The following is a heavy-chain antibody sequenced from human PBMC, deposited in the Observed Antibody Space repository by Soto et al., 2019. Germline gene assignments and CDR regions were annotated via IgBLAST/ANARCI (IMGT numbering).Heavy chain of an antibody. CDR2: IYYSGST. Sequence: PSETLSLTCTVSGGSISSYYWSWIRQPPGKGLEWVGYIYYSGSTDYNPSFKSRVIISVDTSKNQFSLKLSSMTAADTAVYYCPRGYCSGGSCSQPIWFDPWCQGTPVNVSS. D-gene: IGHD2-15*01. CDR1: GGSISSYY. CDR3: PRGYCSGGSCSQPIWFDP. V-gene: IGHV4-59*08. J-gene: IGHJ5*02.